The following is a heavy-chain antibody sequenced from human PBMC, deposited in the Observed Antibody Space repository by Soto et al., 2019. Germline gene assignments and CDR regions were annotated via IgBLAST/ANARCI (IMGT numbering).Heavy chain of an antibody. CDR1: GYTFTGYY. J-gene: IGHJ5*02. CDR3: VRDVHDCSSTSCYPEFDP. D-gene: IGHD2-2*01. CDR2: INPNSGGT. Sequence: ASVKVSCKASGYTFTGYYMHWVRQAPGQGLEWMGWINPNSGGTNYAQKLQGRVTMTTDTSTSTAYMELRSLRSDDTALYYCVRDVHDCSSTSCYPEFDPWGQGTLVTVSS. V-gene: IGHV1-2*02.